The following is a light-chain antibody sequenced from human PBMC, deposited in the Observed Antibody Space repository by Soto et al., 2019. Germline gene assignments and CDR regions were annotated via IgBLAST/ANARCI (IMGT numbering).Light chain of an antibody. CDR3: QQRSNWLT. V-gene: IGKV3-11*01. J-gene: IGKJ4*01. CDR2: DAS. Sequence: EIVLTQSPATLSLSPGERATLSCRASQSVGSYLAWYQQKPGQAPRLLIYDASNRATGIPARFSGSGSGTDFTLTISILEPEDFAVYFCQQRSNWLTFGGGTKVEIK. CDR1: QSVGSY.